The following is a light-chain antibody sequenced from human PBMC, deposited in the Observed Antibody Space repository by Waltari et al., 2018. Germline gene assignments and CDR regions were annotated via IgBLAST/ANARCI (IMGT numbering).Light chain of an antibody. J-gene: IGLJ2*01. CDR3: NSYASNSNGL. CDR2: DVS. CDR1: SSDVGRYNY. V-gene: IGLV2-14*03. Sequence: QSALTQPAPVSGSPGQSITISFTGTSSDVGRYNYVPWYQQHPGKAPKPRIYDVSNRPSGVPSRFSGSKSGNTASLTISGLQAADEAHYYCNSYASNSNGLFGGGTKLTIL.